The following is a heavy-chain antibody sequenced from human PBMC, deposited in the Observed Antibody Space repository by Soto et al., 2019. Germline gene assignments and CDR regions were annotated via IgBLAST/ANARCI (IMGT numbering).Heavy chain of an antibody. CDR3: ARGRSTSGYPNFDP. J-gene: IGHJ5*02. CDR2: IYHEGST. Sequence: SETLSLTCAASGGSIITGDFSWRWFRQPPGKGLEWVGYIYHEGSTYYNPSLKGRATISVDRSKNYFSLKLSSVTAADTGVYFCARGRSTSGYPNFDPWGQGTLVT. V-gene: IGHV4-30-2*01. D-gene: IGHD3-22*01. CDR1: GGSIITGDFS.